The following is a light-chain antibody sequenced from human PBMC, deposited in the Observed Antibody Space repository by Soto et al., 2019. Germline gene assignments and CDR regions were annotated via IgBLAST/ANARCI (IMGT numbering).Light chain of an antibody. CDR2: WAS. J-gene: IGKJ2*01. V-gene: IGKV4-1*01. CDR1: QSVLYNSNNKNY. Sequence: DIVMTQSPDSLAVSLGERATINCKSSQSVLYNSNNKNYLAWYQQKPGQPPKLLIYWASTRESGVPDRFSGSGSGKDFTLTISSLQAEDVAVYYCQQYYITPYTFGQGTKLEIK. CDR3: QQYYITPYT.